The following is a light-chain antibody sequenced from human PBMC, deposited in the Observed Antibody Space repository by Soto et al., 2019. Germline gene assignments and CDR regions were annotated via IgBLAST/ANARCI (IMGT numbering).Light chain of an antibody. Sequence: DIQMTQSPSTLSASVGDRVTITCRASQSINDWLAWYQQKPGKAPKLLIYDASNLESGVPSRFSGSGFGTEFTLTISSLQPDDFATYYCQQSFNYPRTFGQGTKVEIK. V-gene: IGKV1-5*01. CDR1: QSINDW. CDR2: DAS. CDR3: QQSFNYPRT. J-gene: IGKJ1*01.